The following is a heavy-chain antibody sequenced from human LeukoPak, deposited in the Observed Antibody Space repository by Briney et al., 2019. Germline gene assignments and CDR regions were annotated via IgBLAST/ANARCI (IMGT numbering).Heavy chain of an antibody. J-gene: IGHJ4*02. CDR2: ICWRSSYI. V-gene: IGHV3-21*01. CDR1: GFILRRYS. CDR3: ARGSGPY. D-gene: IGHD2-15*01. Sequence: GGPLRLPCAASGFILRRYSVQWVREARGKALEGVASICWRSSYIYYADSEKGRFTISRDHAKNSLYPQMNSLRAEDTAVYYCARGSGPYWGQGTLVTVSS.